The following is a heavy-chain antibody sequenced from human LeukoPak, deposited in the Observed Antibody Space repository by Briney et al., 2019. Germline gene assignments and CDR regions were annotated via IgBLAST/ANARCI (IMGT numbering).Heavy chain of an antibody. CDR1: GFTFSGYW. V-gene: IGHV3-7*01. D-gene: IGHD2-15*01. J-gene: IGHJ4*02. CDR2: IKQDGSEK. CDR3: ARDGVSGATVFDC. Sequence: GGSLRLSCAASGFTFSGYWMAWVRQAPGKGLEWLANIKQDGSEKYYVDSVKGRFTISRDNAKNSLYLQMNSPRAEDTAVYYCARDGVSGATVFDCWGQGTLVTVSS.